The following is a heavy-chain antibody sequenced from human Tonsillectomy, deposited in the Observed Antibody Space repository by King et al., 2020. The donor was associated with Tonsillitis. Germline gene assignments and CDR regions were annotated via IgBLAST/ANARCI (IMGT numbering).Heavy chain of an antibody. D-gene: IGHD3-3*01. CDR2: IYYSGST. V-gene: IGHV4-31*03. CDR3: ARGFSFTLFGVVTHWYFDL. Sequence: QLQESGPGLVKPSQTLSLTCTVSGGSISGGGYYWSWIRQLPGKGLEWIGYIYYSGSTDYNPSLKSRVTISVDTSKSQFSLKLDSVTAADTAVYYCARGFSFTLFGVVTHWYFDLLGRGTLVTVSS. CDR1: GGSISGGGYY. J-gene: IGHJ2*01.